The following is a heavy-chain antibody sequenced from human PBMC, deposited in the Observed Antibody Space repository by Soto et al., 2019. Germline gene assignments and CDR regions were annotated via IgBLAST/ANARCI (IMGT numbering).Heavy chain of an antibody. V-gene: IGHV4-59*08. D-gene: IGHD7-27*01. CDR1: GGSISPYY. CDR2: IYYTGST. J-gene: IGHJ4*02. CDR3: ARRGDWGSDEFDY. Sequence: SETLSLTCTVSGGSISPYYWSWIRQPPGKGLEWIGYIYYTGSTSYNPSLKSRVTVTVDTSKNQFSLNLSSMTATDTAVYYCARRGDWGSDEFDYWGQGTLVTVSS.